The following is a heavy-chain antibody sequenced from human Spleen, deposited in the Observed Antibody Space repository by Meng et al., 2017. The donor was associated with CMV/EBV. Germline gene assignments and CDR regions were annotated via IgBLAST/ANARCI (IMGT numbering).Heavy chain of an antibody. CDR3: ARGGGLGGGNVFDY. J-gene: IGHJ4*02. D-gene: IGHD4-23*01. Sequence: ASGGTFSSYSISWVRQAPGQGLEWMGGFNPVFGTSNSAQKFQGRVTITTDESTTTAYMQLSRLTSADTAVYYCARGGGLGGGNVFDYWGQGVLVTVSS. CDR1: GGTFSSYS. V-gene: IGHV1-69*05. CDR2: FNPVFGTS.